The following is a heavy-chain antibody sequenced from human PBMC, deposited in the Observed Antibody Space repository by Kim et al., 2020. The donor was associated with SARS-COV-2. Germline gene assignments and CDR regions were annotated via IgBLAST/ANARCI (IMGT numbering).Heavy chain of an antibody. CDR1: GFTFSSYG. J-gene: IGHJ6*02. CDR2: ISYDGSNK. CDR3: ARVVRGVIPDYYYYYGMDV. D-gene: IGHD3-10*01. V-gene: IGHV3-33*01. Sequence: GGSLRLSCAASGFTFSSYGMHWVRQAPGKGLEWVAVISYDGSNKDYADPVKGRFTISRDNSKNTLYVQMNSLRAEDTAVYYCARVVRGVIPDYYYYYGMDVWGQGTTVTVSS.